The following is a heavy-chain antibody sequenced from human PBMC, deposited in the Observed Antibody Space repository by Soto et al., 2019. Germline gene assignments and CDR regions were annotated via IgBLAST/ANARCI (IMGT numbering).Heavy chain of an antibody. CDR2: IYYSGST. Sequence: SETLSLTCTVSGGSISSYYRSWIRQPPGKGLEWIGYIYYSGSTNYNPSLKSRVTISVDTSKNQFSLKLSSVTAADTAVYYCARDLVGELSLYRGPGYMDVWGKGTTVTVSS. J-gene: IGHJ6*03. V-gene: IGHV4-59*01. CDR1: GGSISSYY. D-gene: IGHD3-16*02. CDR3: ARDLVGELSLYRGPGYMDV.